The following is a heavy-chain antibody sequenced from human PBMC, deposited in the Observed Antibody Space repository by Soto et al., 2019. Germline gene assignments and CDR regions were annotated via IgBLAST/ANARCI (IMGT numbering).Heavy chain of an antibody. CDR3: ARAKFESTGWHQFDI. D-gene: IGHD7-27*01. CDR2: VSHSGNT. Sequence: PSETLSLTCTVSCGPFTGHFWSWVRQPPGKGLEWIGEVSHSGNTKYYPSLRSRVTLSVDSSKNQISLALTSVTAADTAVYYCARAKFESTGWHQFDIWGQGTLVTVSS. V-gene: IGHV4-34*01. CDR1: CGPFTGHF. J-gene: IGHJ4*02.